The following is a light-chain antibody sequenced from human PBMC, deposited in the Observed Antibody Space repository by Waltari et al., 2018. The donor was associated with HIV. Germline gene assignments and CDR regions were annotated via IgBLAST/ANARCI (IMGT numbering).Light chain of an antibody. Sequence: DIVMTQSPDSLAVSLGERATFNCRSSRTVLSNSDNRNYLAWYQQKTGQSPNVLIYWASTRQSGVPDRFSASGSGTNFSLTMSSLQAADVAVYYCQQYYTVRPTFGGGTKVEIK. V-gene: IGKV4-1*01. CDR3: QQYYTVRPT. CDR1: RTVLSNSDNRNY. CDR2: WAS. J-gene: IGKJ4*01.